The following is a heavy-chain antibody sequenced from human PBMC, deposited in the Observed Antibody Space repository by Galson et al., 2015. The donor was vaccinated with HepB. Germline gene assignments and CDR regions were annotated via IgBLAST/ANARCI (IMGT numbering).Heavy chain of an antibody. CDR1: GYTFTSYA. CDR2: INAGNGNT. V-gene: IGHV1-3*01. Sequence: SVKVSCKASGYTFTSYAMHWVRQAPGQRLEWMGGINAGNGNTKYSQKFQGRVTISRDTSASTAYMELSSLRSEDTAVYYCARDCWSVEGHTWSNPWGQGTLVTVSS. J-gene: IGHJ5*02. CDR3: ARDCWSVEGHTWSNP. D-gene: IGHD2-21*01.